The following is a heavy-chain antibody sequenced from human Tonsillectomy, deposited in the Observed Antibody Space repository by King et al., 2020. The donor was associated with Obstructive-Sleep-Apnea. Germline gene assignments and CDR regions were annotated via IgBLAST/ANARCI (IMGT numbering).Heavy chain of an antibody. V-gene: IGHV4-39*01. J-gene: IGHJ4*02. Sequence: QLQESGPGLVKPSETLSLTCTVSGGSISSSSYYWGWIRQPPGKGLEWIGSIYYSGSTYYNPSLKSRVTISVDTSKNQFSLKLSSVTAADTAVYYCARRLAQYNYYDSMDDYWGQGTLVTVSS. CDR1: GGSISSSSYY. CDR3: ARRLAQYNYYDSMDDY. CDR2: IYYSGST. D-gene: IGHD3-22*01.